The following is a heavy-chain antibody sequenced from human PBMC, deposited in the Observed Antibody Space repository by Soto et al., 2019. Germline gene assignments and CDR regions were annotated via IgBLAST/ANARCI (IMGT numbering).Heavy chain of an antibody. CDR1: GGSISISNW. J-gene: IGHJ4*02. CDR3: ARYTDKSGSPDY. CDR2: IYHSGST. Sequence: KTAETLSLSSAVSGGSISISNWWIWFRQPPGKGLEWIGQIYHSGSTNYNPSLKSRVTISVDKSKNQLSLKLSSVTAADTAVYYCARYTDKSGSPDYSGQGTLVTVSS. D-gene: IGHD1-26*01. V-gene: IGHV4-4*02.